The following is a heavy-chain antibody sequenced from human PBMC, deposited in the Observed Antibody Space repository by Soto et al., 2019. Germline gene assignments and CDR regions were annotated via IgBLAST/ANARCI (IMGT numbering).Heavy chain of an antibody. J-gene: IGHJ4*02. V-gene: IGHV4-31*03. CDR3: ARAHAPTLPFDY. D-gene: IGHD2-15*01. CDR2: IYYSGST. Sequence: SETLSLTCTVSGGSISSGGYYWSWIRQHRGKGLEWIGYIYYSGSTYYNPSLKSRVTIPVDTSKNQFSLKLSSVTAADTSVYYCARAHAPTLPFDYWGQGTLVTVSS. CDR1: GGSISSGGYY.